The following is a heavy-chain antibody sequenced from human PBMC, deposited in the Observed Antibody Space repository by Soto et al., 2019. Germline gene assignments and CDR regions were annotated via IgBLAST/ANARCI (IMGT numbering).Heavy chain of an antibody. V-gene: IGHV3-21*01. D-gene: IGHD3-22*01. J-gene: IGHJ3*01. CDR2: ISSSSSYI. Sequence: PGGSLRLSCAASGFTFSSYSMNWVRQAPGKGLEWVSSISSSSSYIYYADSVKGRFTISRDNAKNSLYLQMNSLRAEDTAVYYCAREVVYDSSGYSDALAFRSQGTTVPVS. CDR3: AREVVYDSSGYSDALAF. CDR1: GFTFSSYS.